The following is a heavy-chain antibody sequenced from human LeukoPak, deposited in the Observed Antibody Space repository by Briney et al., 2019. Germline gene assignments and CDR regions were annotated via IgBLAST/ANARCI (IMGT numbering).Heavy chain of an antibody. CDR1: GFIFSDYG. CDR3: GKHDSASDY. CDR2: IRSDGSGE. Sequence: GGSLRLSCVASGFIFSDYGMPWVRQAPGKGLEWVAFIRSDGSGEYYTGSVKGRFTISRDNSKNTLYVQMNSLRLEDTAVYYCGKHDSASDYWGQGTLATVSS. D-gene: IGHD1-26*01. J-gene: IGHJ4*02. V-gene: IGHV3-30*02.